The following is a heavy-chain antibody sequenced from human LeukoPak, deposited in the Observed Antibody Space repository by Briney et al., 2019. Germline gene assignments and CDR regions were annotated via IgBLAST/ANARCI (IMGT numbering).Heavy chain of an antibody. D-gene: IGHD5-12*01. Sequence: PSQTLSLTCTVSGDSISSGGYCWNRFRQHPGKGLEWIGYIYSSGGTFYNPSLKSRVTISVDTSKNQFSLKLGSVTAADTALYYCASSEAPITPPPYGMGVWGQGTKVTVSS. J-gene: IGHJ6*02. CDR3: ASSEAPITPPPYGMGV. V-gene: IGHV4-31*03. CDR2: IYSSGGT. CDR1: GDSISSGGYC.